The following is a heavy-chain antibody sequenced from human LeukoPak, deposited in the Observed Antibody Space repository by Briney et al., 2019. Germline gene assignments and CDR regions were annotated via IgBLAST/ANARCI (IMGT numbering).Heavy chain of an antibody. Sequence: GESLKISCKGSGYSFSNPWIAWVRQMPGKGLEWMGIIYPGDSETRYSSSFQGQVTISVDKSISTAYLQWSSLKASDTAMYYCARSSSSSWPFDYWGQGTLVTVSS. CDR2: IYPGDSET. D-gene: IGHD6-13*01. J-gene: IGHJ4*02. CDR1: GYSFSNPW. CDR3: ARSSSSSWPFDY. V-gene: IGHV5-51*01.